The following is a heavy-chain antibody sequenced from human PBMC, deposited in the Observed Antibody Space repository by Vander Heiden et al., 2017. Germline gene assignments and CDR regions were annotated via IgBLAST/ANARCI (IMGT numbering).Heavy chain of an antibody. CDR1: GGTVRSDA. CDR2: IIPIFDTA. Sequence: QVQLVQSGAQVKKPGAPVEVSCKASGGTVRSDAFSWVREAPGQGLEWVGGIIPIFDTANYAQEFQGKVTVTTNKSTSTAYVELGSLRSEDTAVYYCARDDADGGTCGVGNWFDPWGQGTLVTVSS. CDR3: ARDDADGGTCGVGNWFDP. J-gene: IGHJ5*02. D-gene: IGHD2-15*01. V-gene: IGHV1-69*06.